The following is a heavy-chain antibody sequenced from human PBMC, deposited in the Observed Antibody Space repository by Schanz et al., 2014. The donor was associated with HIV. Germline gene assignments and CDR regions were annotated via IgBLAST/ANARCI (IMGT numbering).Heavy chain of an antibody. D-gene: IGHD2-2*01. Sequence: EVKLSESGGGLVQPGGSLRLSCVASGFNFFTYDMHWVRQGAGKGLEWISGVGPTGDTYYSGSVKGQFTISRENAKNSVYLQMNGLRAGDTAVYFCARYSADSLEMWGQGTMVTVSS. V-gene: IGHV3-13*01. CDR2: VGPTGDT. CDR1: GFNFFTYD. CDR3: ARYSADSLEM. J-gene: IGHJ3*02.